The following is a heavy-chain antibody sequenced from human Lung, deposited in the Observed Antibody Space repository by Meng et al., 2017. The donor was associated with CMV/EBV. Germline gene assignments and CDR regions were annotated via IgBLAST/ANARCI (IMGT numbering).Heavy chain of an antibody. V-gene: IGHV4-39*07. D-gene: IGHD6-19*01. CDR2: LYQSGST. J-gene: IGHJ4*02. CDR3: ATPRAGYASGWSFDY. Sequence: SXTLSLXCSVSGGSISSSSYYWGWIRQPPGKGLEWIGSLYQSGSTFYNPSLKSRVTISVDTSKNHFSLKLSSVTAADTAVYYCATPRAGYASGWSFDYWGPGEXVNGAS. CDR1: GGSISSSSYY.